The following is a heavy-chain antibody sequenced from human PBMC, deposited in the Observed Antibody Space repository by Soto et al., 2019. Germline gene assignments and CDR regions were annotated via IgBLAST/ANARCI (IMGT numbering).Heavy chain of an antibody. J-gene: IGHJ6*02. V-gene: IGHV1-69*06. Sequence: SGKVCCKASGGTLGSYAISRVRQAPGQGLEWMGGIIPIFGTANYAQKLQGRVTITADKYTSTAYMELSSLRSEDTAVYYCARFSDGMGVWGQGTTVLVSS. CDR2: IIPIFGTA. CDR3: ARFSDGMGV. CDR1: GGTLGSYA. D-gene: IGHD6-19*01.